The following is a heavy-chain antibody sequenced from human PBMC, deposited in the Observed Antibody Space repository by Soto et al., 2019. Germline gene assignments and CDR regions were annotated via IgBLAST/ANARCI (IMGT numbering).Heavy chain of an antibody. CDR2: IYPGDSDT. V-gene: IGHV5-51*01. J-gene: IGHJ4*02. CDR3: ASARPEMATIPYY. CDR1: GYXFTSYL. D-gene: IGHD5-12*01. Sequence: EXLKISCKCSGYXFTSYLLVWVRHMPGKGLEWMGIIYPGDSDTRYSPSFQGQVTISADKSISTAYLQWSSLKASDTDMYYCASARPEMATIPYYWGQGTLGTVSS.